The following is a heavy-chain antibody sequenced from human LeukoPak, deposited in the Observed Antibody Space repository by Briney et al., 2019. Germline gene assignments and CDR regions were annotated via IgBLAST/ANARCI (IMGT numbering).Heavy chain of an antibody. D-gene: IGHD2-15*01. CDR1: GFTFTNYP. V-gene: IGHV3-30-3*01. Sequence: GGSLRLSCAASGFTFTNYPMHWVRHAPGNGLGWVAFMSYGGDTKYYADSVKGRFTISRDNSNNTLYVQMNSLRAEDTAVYYCARDRCSGGSCHAADYWGQGTLVTVSS. J-gene: IGHJ4*02. CDR3: ARDRCSGGSCHAADY. CDR2: MSYGGDTK.